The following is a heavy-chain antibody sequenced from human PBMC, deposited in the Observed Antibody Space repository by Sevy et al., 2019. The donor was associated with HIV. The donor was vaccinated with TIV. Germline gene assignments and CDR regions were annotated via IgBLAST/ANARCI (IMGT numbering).Heavy chain of an antibody. D-gene: IGHD3-16*01. CDR2: IWYDGSNE. V-gene: IGHV3-33*01. Sequence: GGSLRLSCAASGFTFSHHGMHWVRQAPGKGLEWVAVIWYDGSNEEYADSVKGRFTISRDNSKNTLYLQMNSLRAEDTAMYYCTRAGTASYDYVWGKPFDPWGQGTLVTVSS. J-gene: IGHJ5*02. CDR1: GFTFSHHG. CDR3: TRAGTASYDYVWGKPFDP.